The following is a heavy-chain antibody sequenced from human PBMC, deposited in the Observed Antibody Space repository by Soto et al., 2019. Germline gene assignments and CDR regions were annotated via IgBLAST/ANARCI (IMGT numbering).Heavy chain of an antibody. Sequence: ASVKVSCKASGYTFTSYGISWVRQAPGQGLEWMGWISAYNGNTNYAQKLQGRVTMTTDTSTSTAYMELRSLRSDDTAVYYCARDRSSGWRPDKYYYYGMDVWGQGTTVTVSS. D-gene: IGHD6-19*01. J-gene: IGHJ6*02. CDR3: ARDRSSGWRPDKYYYYGMDV. CDR1: GYTFTSYG. V-gene: IGHV1-18*01. CDR2: ISAYNGNT.